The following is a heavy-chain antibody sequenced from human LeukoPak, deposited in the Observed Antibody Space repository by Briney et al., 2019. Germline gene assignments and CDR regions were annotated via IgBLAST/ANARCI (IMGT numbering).Heavy chain of an antibody. J-gene: IGHJ4*02. CDR3: ARGEGYGGNPVVDY. CDR1: GGSFSGYY. CDR2: INHSGST. V-gene: IGHV4-34*01. D-gene: IGHD4-23*01. Sequence: SETLSLTCAVYGGSFSGYYWSWIRQPPGRGLEWIGEINHSGSTNYNPSLKSRVTISVDTSKNQFSLKLSSVTAADTAVYYCARGEGYGGNPVVDYWGQGTLVTVSS.